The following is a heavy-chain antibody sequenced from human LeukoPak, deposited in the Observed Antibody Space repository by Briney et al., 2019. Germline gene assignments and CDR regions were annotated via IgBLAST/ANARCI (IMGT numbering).Heavy chain of an antibody. J-gene: IGHJ4*02. D-gene: IGHD3-22*01. CDR1: GFTFSSYW. CDR3: AREEPGYYYDSSGCLDY. Sequence: GRSLRLSCAASGFTFSSYWMSWVRQAPGKGLEWVANIKQDGSEKYYVDSVKGRFTISRDNAKNSLYLQMNSLRAEDTAVYYCAREEPGYYYDSSGCLDYWGQGTLVTVSS. CDR2: IKQDGSEK. V-gene: IGHV3-7*01.